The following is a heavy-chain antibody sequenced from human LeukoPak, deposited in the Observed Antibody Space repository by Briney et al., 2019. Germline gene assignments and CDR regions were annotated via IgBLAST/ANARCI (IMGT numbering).Heavy chain of an antibody. J-gene: IGHJ3*02. CDR3: ARFPIRAAGHSYAFDI. Sequence: ASVKVSCKASGYTFTSYGISWVRQAPGQGLEWMGWISGYNDNTNYAQKLQGRVTMTTDTSTSTAYMELRSLRSDDTAVYYCARFPIRAAGHSYAFDIWGQGTMVTVSS. D-gene: IGHD6-13*01. CDR2: ISGYNDNT. CDR1: GYTFTSYG. V-gene: IGHV1-18*01.